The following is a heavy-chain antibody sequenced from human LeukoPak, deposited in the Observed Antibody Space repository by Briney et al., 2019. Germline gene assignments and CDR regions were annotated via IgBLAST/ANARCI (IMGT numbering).Heavy chain of an antibody. D-gene: IGHD2-8*01. CDR1: GFTFRSYA. J-gene: IGHJ4*02. CDR2: ISASGSST. Sequence: GGSLRLSCAASGFTFRSYAMTWVRQAPGKGLEWVSVISASGSSTLYADFVKGRFTISRDNSKNTVFLQMNSLRAEDTAVYYCARERTRGTNTNCYFDYWGQGTLVTVSS. V-gene: IGHV3-23*01. CDR3: ARERTRGTNTNCYFDY.